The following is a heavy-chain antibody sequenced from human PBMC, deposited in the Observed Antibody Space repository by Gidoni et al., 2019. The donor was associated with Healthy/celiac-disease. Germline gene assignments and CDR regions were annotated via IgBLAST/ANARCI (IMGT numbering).Heavy chain of an antibody. CDR1: GFTFSSYA. CDR2: ISYDGSNK. V-gene: IGHV3-30-3*01. CDR3: ARDFEICSSTSCYFLYYFDY. J-gene: IGHJ4*02. Sequence: QVQLVESGGGVVQPGRSLRLSCAASGFTFSSYAMNWVRQAPGKGLEWVAVISYDGSNKYYADSVKGRFTISRDNSKNTLYLQMNSLRAEDTAVYYCARDFEICSSTSCYFLYYFDYWGQGTLVTVSS. D-gene: IGHD2-2*01.